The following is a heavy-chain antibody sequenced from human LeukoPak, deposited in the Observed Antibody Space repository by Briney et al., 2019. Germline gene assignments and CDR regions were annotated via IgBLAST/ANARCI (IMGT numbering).Heavy chain of an antibody. V-gene: IGHV3-74*01. CDR1: GFTFSTYW. Sequence: GGSLRLSCAAAGFTFSTYWMHWVRQFPGQGLVWISSISDDGRSTEYADSVKGRFTISRDNAKNTLYLQMNSLRVEDTAVYYCGSPRTFSGRNVLDMWGQGTMVTVSS. CDR2: ISDDGRST. J-gene: IGHJ3*02. D-gene: IGHD3-10*02. CDR3: GSPRTFSGRNVLDM.